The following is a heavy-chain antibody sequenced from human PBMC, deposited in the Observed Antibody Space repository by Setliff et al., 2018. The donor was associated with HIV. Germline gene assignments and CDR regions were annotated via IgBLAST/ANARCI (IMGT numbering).Heavy chain of an antibody. D-gene: IGHD3-22*01. CDR3: AKELAASCLGYLFCSDY. J-gene: IGHJ4*02. Sequence: GGSLRLSCAASGFTFTSYAMNWVRQAPGKGLEWVSSISGSGSTTYYADSVKGRLTISRDNSQNALYLHMNSLRAEDTAEYYCAKELAASCLGYLFCSDYWGQGTLVTVSS. CDR2: ISGSGSTT. CDR1: GFTFTSYA. V-gene: IGHV3-23*01.